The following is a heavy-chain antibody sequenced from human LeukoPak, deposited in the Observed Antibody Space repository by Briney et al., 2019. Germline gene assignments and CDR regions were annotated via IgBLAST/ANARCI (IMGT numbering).Heavy chain of an antibody. CDR1: GGSISDSDYY. CDR2: IYYTGSA. Sequence: SETLSLTCTVSGGSISDSDYYWSWIRQPPGKGLEWLGNIYYTGSASYNPSLKSRVTFSVDTFKNQFSLHLSSVTAADTAVYYCARAVIAASNWFDPWGQGTLVTVSS. V-gene: IGHV4-39*07. D-gene: IGHD2-15*01. J-gene: IGHJ5*02. CDR3: ARAVIAASNWFDP.